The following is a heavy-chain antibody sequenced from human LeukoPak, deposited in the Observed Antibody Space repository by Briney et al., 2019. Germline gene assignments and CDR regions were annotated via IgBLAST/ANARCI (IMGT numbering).Heavy chain of an antibody. V-gene: IGHV4-34*01. CDR2: INHSGST. CDR1: GGSISSYY. Sequence: SETLSLTCTVSGGSISSYYWSWIRQPPGKGLEWIGEINHSGSTNYNPSLKSRVTISVDTSKNQFSLKLSSVTAADTAVYYCASLSGYSYVTFDYWGQGTLVTVSS. D-gene: IGHD5-18*01. CDR3: ASLSGYSYVTFDY. J-gene: IGHJ4*02.